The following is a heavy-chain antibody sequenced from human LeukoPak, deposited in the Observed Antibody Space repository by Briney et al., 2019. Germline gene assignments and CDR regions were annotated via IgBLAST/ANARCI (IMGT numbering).Heavy chain of an antibody. CDR2: ISPTSAYI. V-gene: IGHV3-21*01. CDR1: GFTLSGHS. Sequence: GGSLRLSCAATGFTLSGHSMNWVRQAPGKGLDWVSSISPTSAYIYYQDSVKGRFTISRDDAKNSLYLQMNSLRAEDTAVYYCANHLACGSTSCPPFDSWGQGTLVTVSS. D-gene: IGHD2-2*01. J-gene: IGHJ4*02. CDR3: ANHLACGSTSCPPFDS.